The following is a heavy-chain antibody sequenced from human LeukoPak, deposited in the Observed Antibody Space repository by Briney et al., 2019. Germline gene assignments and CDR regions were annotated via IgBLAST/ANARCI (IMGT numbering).Heavy chain of an antibody. CDR1: GGTFSSYA. J-gene: IGHJ4*02. D-gene: IGHD6-13*01. CDR2: IIPILGIA. V-gene: IGHV1-69*04. CDR3: ARVTGLRAAAGLPFDY. Sequence: VASVKVSCKASGGTFSSYAISWVRQAPGQGLEWMGRIIPILGIANYAQKFQGRVTITADKSTSTAYMELSSLRSEDTAVYYCARVTGLRAAAGLPFDYWGQGTLVTVSS.